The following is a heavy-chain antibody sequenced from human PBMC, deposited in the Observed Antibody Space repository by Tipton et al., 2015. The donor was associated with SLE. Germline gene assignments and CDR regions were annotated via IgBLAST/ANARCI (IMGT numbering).Heavy chain of an antibody. J-gene: IGHJ4*02. D-gene: IGHD1-26*01. V-gene: IGHV3-64*01. CDR1: GFTFSGYA. CDR2: ISSNGGST. Sequence: SLRLSCAASGFTFSGYAMHWVRQAPGKGLEYVSAISSNGGSTYYANSVKGRFTISRDNSKNTLYLQMGSLRAEDMAVYYCARVRIGKGFFDYWGQGTLVTVSS. CDR3: ARVRIGKGFFDY.